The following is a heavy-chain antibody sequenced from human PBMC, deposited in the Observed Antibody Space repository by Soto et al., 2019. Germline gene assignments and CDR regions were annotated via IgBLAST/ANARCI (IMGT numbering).Heavy chain of an antibody. CDR2: IWYDGSNK. Sequence: ESVGGVVQPGRSLRLSCAASGFTFSNYGMHWVRQAPGKGLEWVAVIWYDGSNKYYADSVKGRFTISRDNSKNTLYLQMNSRRAEDTAVYYCAREKGGSGSYYPYYYYYGMDVWGQGTTVTVSS. D-gene: IGHD3-10*01. V-gene: IGHV3-33*01. J-gene: IGHJ6*02. CDR3: AREKGGSGSYYPYYYYYGMDV. CDR1: GFTFSNYG.